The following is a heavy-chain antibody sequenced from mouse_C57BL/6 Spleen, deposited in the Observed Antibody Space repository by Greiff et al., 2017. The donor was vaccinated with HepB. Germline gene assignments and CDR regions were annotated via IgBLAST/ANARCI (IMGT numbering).Heavy chain of an antibody. Sequence: DVQLQESGPELVKPGASVKISCKASGYSFTGYYMNWVKQSPEKSLEWIGEINPSTGGTTYNQKFKAKATLTVDKSSSTAYMQLKSLTSEDSAVYYCARWGYGSTLDYWGQGTTLTVSS. J-gene: IGHJ2*01. CDR1: GYSFTGYY. CDR2: INPSTGGT. D-gene: IGHD1-1*01. CDR3: ARWGYGSTLDY. V-gene: IGHV1-42*01.